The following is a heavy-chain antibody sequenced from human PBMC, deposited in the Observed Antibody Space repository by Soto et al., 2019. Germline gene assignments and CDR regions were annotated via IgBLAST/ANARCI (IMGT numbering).Heavy chain of an antibody. V-gene: IGHV4-38-2*02. CDR2: VHYSGNT. CDR1: GYSISSGYH. CDR3: ARQDRVVAEGRWFDP. Sequence: ETLSLTCTVSGYSISSGYHWSCIRQPPGKGLEWLGSVHYSGNTYYNPSLKSRLTISVDKSKNQFSLNLSSVTAAGTAVYYCARQDRVVAEGRWFDPWGQGTLVTVSS. D-gene: IGHD2-15*01. J-gene: IGHJ5*02.